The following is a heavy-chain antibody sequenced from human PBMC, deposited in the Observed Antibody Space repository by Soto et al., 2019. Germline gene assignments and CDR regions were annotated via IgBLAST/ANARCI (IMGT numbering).Heavy chain of an antibody. J-gene: IGHJ3*02. D-gene: IGHD3-9*01. CDR2: INHSGST. CDR3: ASNKLRYFDWLRGAFDI. Sequence: SETLSLTCAVYGGSFSGYYWSWIRQPPGKGMEWIGEINHSGSTNYNPSLKSRVTISVDTSKNQFSLKLSSVTAADTAVYYCASNKLRYFDWLRGAFDIWGQGTMVTV. V-gene: IGHV4-34*01. CDR1: GGSFSGYY.